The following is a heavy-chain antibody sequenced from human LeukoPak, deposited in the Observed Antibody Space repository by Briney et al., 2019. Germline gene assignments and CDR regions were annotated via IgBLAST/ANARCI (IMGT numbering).Heavy chain of an antibody. CDR3: TRDLEY. Sequence: GGSLRLSCGASGYTFSDYTMNWVRQAPGKGPEWISYISSGGSVMHYSDSVKGRFTISRDNVENSLYLQMNSLRVEDTAVYYCTRDLEYWGQGVLVTVSS. CDR1: GYTFSDYT. J-gene: IGHJ4*02. CDR2: ISSGGSVM. V-gene: IGHV3-48*01.